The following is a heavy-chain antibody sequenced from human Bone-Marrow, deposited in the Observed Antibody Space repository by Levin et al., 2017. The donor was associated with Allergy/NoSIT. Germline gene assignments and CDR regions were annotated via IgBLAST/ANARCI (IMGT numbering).Heavy chain of an antibody. J-gene: IGHJ6*02. CDR2: IYYSGST. Sequence: SQTLSLTCTVSGDSISRYYWSWIRQPPGKGLEWIGYIYYSGSTNYNPSLKSRVTISVDTSKNQFSLDLNFVTAANTAVYYCARDAQTSPTRNYGMDVWGQGTTVTVSS. CDR1: GDSISRYY. CDR3: ARDAQTSPTRNYGMDV. V-gene: IGHV4-59*01.